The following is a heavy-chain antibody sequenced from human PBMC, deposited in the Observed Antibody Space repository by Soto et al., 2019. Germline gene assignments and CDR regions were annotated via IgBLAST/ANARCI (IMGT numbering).Heavy chain of an antibody. V-gene: IGHV1-69*13. Sequence: SVKVSCKASGGTFSSFAISWVRQAPGQGLEWMGGIIAISGTANYAQKFQGRVTITADDFTSTAYMELSSLRLEDTAVYYCAKDADPALYTTGWYYLDYWGQGTVVTVSS. CDR3: AKDADPALYTTGWYYLDY. J-gene: IGHJ4*02. CDR1: GGTFSSFA. CDR2: IIAISGTA. D-gene: IGHD6-19*01.